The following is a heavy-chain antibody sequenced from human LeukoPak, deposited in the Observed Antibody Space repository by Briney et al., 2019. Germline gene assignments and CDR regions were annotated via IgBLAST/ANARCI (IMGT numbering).Heavy chain of an antibody. J-gene: IGHJ4*02. Sequence: GASVKVSCKASGYTFTGYYMHWVRQAPGQGLEWMEWINPNSGGTNYAQKFQGRVTMTRDTSISTAYMELSRLRSDDTAVYYCASGCSGGSCYSWDYWGQGTLVTVSS. V-gene: IGHV1-2*02. CDR2: INPNSGGT. D-gene: IGHD2-15*01. CDR3: ASGCSGGSCYSWDY. CDR1: GYTFTGYY.